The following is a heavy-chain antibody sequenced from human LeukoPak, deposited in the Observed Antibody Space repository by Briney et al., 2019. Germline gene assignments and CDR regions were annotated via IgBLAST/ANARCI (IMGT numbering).Heavy chain of an antibody. V-gene: IGHV4-39*01. Sequence: SETLSLTCTVSGGSISSSSYYWGWIRQPPGEGLQWNGRIYYSGSTYNIPSLQNRVTIPVDTPNNQPSLKVSSVTATDTAVYYCAGHSYSRVWAKYNWFDPWGQGNLVTVSS. CDR3: AGHSYSRVWAKYNWFDP. CDR1: GGSISSSSYY. J-gene: IGHJ5*02. CDR2: IYYSGST. D-gene: IGHD6-19*01.